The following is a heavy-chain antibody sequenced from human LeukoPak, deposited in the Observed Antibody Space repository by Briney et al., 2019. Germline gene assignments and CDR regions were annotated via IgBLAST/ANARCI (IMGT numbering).Heavy chain of an antibody. CDR1: EYTFSVYH. J-gene: IGHJ4*02. V-gene: IGHV1-2*02. CDR3: ALIPGGSWAFDF. Sequence: ASVKVSCKASEYTFSVYHIHWVRLAPGQGLEWMAWINPNSGDTNHARKFQGRVTMTRDTSISTVYMEVSSLRFDDTAVYYCALIPGGSWAFDFWGQGTLVSVSS. D-gene: IGHD6-13*01. CDR2: INPNSGDT.